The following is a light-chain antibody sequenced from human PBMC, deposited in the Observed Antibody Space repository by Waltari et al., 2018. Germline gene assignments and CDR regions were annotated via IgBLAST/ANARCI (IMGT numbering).Light chain of an antibody. CDR3: LSYSGRSDYV. Sequence: QSALTQPASVSGSPGQAITISCTGTSSNVGGYNLVSWYRQYPGKAPELMIFGVSEWPAGISNRVSGSKSGNTATLTISGRQAEDEADYYCLSYSGRSDYVFGTGTRV. CDR1: SSNVGGYNL. J-gene: IGLJ1*01. V-gene: IGLV2-23*02. CDR2: GVS.